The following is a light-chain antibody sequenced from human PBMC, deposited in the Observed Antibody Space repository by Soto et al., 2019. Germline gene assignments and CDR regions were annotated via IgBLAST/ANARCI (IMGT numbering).Light chain of an antibody. V-gene: IGLV9-49*01. CDR1: SGYSNYK. Sequence: QPVLTQPPSASASLGASVTLTCTLSSGYSNYKVDWYQQRPGKGPRFVMRVGTGGIVGSKGDGIPDRFSVLGSGLNRYLTIKNIQEEDESDYHCGADHGSGSNFDKGVFGGGTKLTVL. J-gene: IGLJ3*02. CDR3: GADHGSGSNFDKGV. CDR2: VGTGGIVG.